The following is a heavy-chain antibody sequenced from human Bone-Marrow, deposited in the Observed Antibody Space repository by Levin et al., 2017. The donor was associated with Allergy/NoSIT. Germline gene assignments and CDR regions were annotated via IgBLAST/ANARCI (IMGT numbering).Heavy chain of an antibody. J-gene: IGHJ4*02. Sequence: AGGSLRLSCAASGFTFSTYLMHWVRQAPGKGLEWVALISNDGTNKYYADSVKGRFIISRDNSKNTLYLQMNGLRAEDTAVYYCTREGSGPHENWGQGTLVTVSS. CDR3: TREGSGPHEN. D-gene: IGHD3-10*01. CDR1: GFTFSTYL. CDR2: ISNDGTNK. V-gene: IGHV3-30-3*01.